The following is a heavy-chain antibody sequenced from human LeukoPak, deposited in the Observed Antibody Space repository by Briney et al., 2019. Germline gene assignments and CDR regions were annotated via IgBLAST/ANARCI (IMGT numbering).Heavy chain of an antibody. Sequence: SETLSLTCTVSGGSVSSGSYYWSWIRQPPGKGLEWIGYIYYSGSTNYNPSLKSRVTISVDTSKNQFSLKLSSVTAADTAVYYCARASMGKHFDYWGQGTLVTVSS. D-gene: IGHD1-26*01. CDR3: ARASMGKHFDY. CDR2: IYYSGST. CDR1: GGSVSSGSYY. V-gene: IGHV4-61*01. J-gene: IGHJ4*02.